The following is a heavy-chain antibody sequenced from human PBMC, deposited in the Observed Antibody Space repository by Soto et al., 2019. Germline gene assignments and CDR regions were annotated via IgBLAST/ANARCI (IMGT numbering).Heavy chain of an antibody. V-gene: IGHV1-69*13. CDR3: ARDRGAGVVVYDPFDI. Sequence: GASVKVSCKASGGTFSSYAISWVRQAPGQGLEWMGGIIPIFGTANYAQKFQGRVTITADESTSTAYMELSSLRSEDAAVYYCARDRGAGVVVYDPFDIWGQGTMVTVSS. J-gene: IGHJ3*02. D-gene: IGHD3-22*01. CDR2: IIPIFGTA. CDR1: GGTFSSYA.